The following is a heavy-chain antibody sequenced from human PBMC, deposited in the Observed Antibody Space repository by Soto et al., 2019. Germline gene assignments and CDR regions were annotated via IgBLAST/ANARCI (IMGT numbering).Heavy chain of an antibody. CDR2: INPNSGGT. Sequence: ASVKVSCKASGYTFSDYYIHWVRQAPGQGLEWMGWINPNSGGTKYAPKFQGGVTMTRDTSITTAYMELSRLRSGDTAVYYCAREPATAKPEGVDFWGQGTLVTVST. CDR3: AREPATAKPEGVDF. V-gene: IGHV1-2*02. CDR1: GYTFSDYY. J-gene: IGHJ4*02. D-gene: IGHD1-1*01.